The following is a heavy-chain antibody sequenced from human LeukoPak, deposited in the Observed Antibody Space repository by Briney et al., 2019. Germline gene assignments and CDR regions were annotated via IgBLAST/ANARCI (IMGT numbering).Heavy chain of an antibody. V-gene: IGHV1-69*04. J-gene: IGHJ5*02. CDR1: GGTFSSYA. CDR2: IIPILGIA. D-gene: IGHD6-19*01. CDR3: AGDRSSGWYPLNWFDP. Sequence: ASVKVSCKASGGTFSSYAISWVRQAPGQGLERMGRIIPILGIANYSQKFQGRVTITADKSTSTAYMELRSLRSDDTAVYYCAGDRSSGWYPLNWFDPWGQGTLVTVSS.